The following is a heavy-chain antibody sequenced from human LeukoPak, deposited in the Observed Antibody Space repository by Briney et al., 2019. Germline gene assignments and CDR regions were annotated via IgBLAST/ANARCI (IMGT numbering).Heavy chain of an antibody. CDR2: INHSGST. J-gene: IGHJ6*03. Sequence: SETLSLTCAVYGGSFSGYYWSWIRQPPGKGLEWIGEINHSGSTNYNPSLKSRVTILVDTSKNQFSLKLSSVTAADTAVYYCARGRVEDFWSGYYRTYYYYYYMDVWGKGTTVTVSS. CDR3: ARGRVEDFWSGYYRTYYYYYYMDV. CDR1: GGSFSGYY. D-gene: IGHD3-3*01. V-gene: IGHV4-34*01.